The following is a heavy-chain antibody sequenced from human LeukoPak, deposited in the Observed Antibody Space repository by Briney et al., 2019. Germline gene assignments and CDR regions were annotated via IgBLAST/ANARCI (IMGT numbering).Heavy chain of an antibody. CDR3: ARRAYMVRGVPALKFDY. CDR2: IYYSGST. D-gene: IGHD3-10*01. Sequence: SETLSLTCTVSGGSISSYYWSWIRQPPGNGLEWIGYIYYSGSTNYNPSLKSRVTISVDTSKNQFSLKLSSVTAADTAVYYCARRAYMVRGVPALKFDYWGQGTLVTVSS. V-gene: IGHV4-59*12. CDR1: GGSISSYY. J-gene: IGHJ4*02.